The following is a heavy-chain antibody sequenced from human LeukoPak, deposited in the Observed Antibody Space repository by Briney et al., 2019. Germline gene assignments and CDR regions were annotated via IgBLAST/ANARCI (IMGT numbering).Heavy chain of an antibody. J-gene: IGHJ5*02. CDR2: INPNSGGA. V-gene: IGHV1-2*02. CDR1: GYTFTGYY. D-gene: IGHD6-19*01. CDR3: AKGRVVAGSKSLTYHWLDP. Sequence: ASVKVSCKASGYTFTGYYIHWVRQAPGQGLEWVGWINPNSGGAKYAQKFQDRVTMTRDTSISTAYMGLSRLGSDDTAVYYCAKGRVVAGSKSLTYHWLDPWGQGTLVTVSS.